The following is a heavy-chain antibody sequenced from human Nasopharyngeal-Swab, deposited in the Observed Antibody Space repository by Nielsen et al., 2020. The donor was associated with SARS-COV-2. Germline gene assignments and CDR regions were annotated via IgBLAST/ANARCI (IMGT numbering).Heavy chain of an antibody. D-gene: IGHD6-19*01. CDR3: ARDLTNSIAVAGNYYYGMDV. Sequence: ASVTVSCKASGYTFPSYYMHWVRQAPGQGLEWMGIINPSGGSTSYAQKFQGRVTMTRDTSTSTVYMELSSLRSGDTAVYYCARDLTNSIAVAGNYYYGMDVWGQGTTVTVSS. J-gene: IGHJ6*02. CDR1: GYTFPSYY. CDR2: INPSGGST. V-gene: IGHV1-46*01.